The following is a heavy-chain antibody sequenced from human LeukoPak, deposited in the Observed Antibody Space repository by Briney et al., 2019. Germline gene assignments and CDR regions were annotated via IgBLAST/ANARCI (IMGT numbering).Heavy chain of an antibody. CDR1: GYTFTSYA. CDR3: ARDRSSSWYYFDY. Sequence: ASVKVSCKASGYTFTSYAISWMRQAPGQGLEWMGWISAYNGATKYAQKLQGRVTMTTDTSTSTAYVELRSLRSDDTAVYYCARDRSSSWYYFDYWGQGTLVTVSS. V-gene: IGHV1-18*01. D-gene: IGHD6-13*01. J-gene: IGHJ4*02. CDR2: ISAYNGAT.